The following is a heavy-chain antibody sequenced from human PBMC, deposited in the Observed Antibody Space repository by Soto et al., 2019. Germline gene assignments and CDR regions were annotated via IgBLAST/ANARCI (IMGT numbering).Heavy chain of an antibody. CDR1: GFSFGCYW. J-gene: IGHJ5*02. CDR3: AITTSTVSYWFDP. Sequence: GGSLRLSCVGSGFSFGCYWMSWVRQAPGQGPEWVANIKEDGSERHYVDSVKGRFTISRANPENSLFLQMNNLRVEYSAIYYRAITTSTVSYWFDPWGPGTQVTVSS. CDR2: IKEDGSER. V-gene: IGHV3-7*03. D-gene: IGHD4-4*01.